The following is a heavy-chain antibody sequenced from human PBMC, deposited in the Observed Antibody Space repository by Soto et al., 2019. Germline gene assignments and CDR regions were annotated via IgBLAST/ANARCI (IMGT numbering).Heavy chain of an antibody. D-gene: IGHD4-17*01. J-gene: IGHJ5*02. V-gene: IGHV4-39*01. CDR3: ARASRAAIYGDKNWFDP. Sequence: SLPCTVSAGSISSSSYYWGWIRQPPGKGLEWIGSIYYSGSTYYNPSLKSRVTISVDTSKNQFSLKLSSVTAADTAVYYCARASRAAIYGDKNWFDPWGQGTLVTVSS. CDR2: IYYSGST. CDR1: AGSISSSSYY.